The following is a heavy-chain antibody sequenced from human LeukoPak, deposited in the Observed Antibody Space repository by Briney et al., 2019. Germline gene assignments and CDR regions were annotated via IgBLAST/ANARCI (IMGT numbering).Heavy chain of an antibody. V-gene: IGHV1-2*02. Sequence: GASVKVSCKAAGYAFTGSYIHWVRQVPGQGLEWLGWINPNNGFTAYAQNFQGRVTMTRDTSISTAYMDLSRLTSDDTAVYFCARDRGARLERFYAFDFWGQGTTVTVSS. J-gene: IGHJ3*01. CDR3: ARDRGARLERFYAFDF. D-gene: IGHD1-1*01. CDR2: INPNNGFT. CDR1: GYAFTGSY.